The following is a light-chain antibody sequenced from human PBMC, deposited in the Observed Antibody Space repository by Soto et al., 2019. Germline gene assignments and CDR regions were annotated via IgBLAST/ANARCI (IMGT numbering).Light chain of an antibody. J-gene: IGKJ2*02. V-gene: IGKV1-39*01. CDR1: QSISTY. Sequence: DIQMTQSPSYLSASVGDRVTISCRASQSISTYLNWYQQKPGKAPKFLIYSASSLQSGVPSRFSGSGSGTDFTLTISSLQPEDFATYYCQQSYSTPCTFGQGTKLEIK. CDR3: QQSYSTPCT. CDR2: SAS.